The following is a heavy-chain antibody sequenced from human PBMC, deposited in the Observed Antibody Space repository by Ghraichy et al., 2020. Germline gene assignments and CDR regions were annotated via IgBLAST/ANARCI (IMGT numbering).Heavy chain of an antibody. CDR1: GGSISSYY. D-gene: IGHD3-10*01. V-gene: IGHV4-59*01. J-gene: IGHJ3*02. CDR3: ARDRDRTDAFDI. CDR2: IYYSGST. Sequence: SETLSPTCTVSGGSISSYYWSWIRQPPGKGLEWIGYIYYSGSTNYNPSLKSRVTISVDTSKNQFSLKLSSVTAADTAVYYCARDRDRTDAFDIWGQGTMVTVSS.